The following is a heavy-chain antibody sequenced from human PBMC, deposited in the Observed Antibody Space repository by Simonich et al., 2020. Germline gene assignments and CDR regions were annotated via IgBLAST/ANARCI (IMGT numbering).Heavy chain of an antibody. D-gene: IGHD1-26*01. CDR3: ARLVMYSGSYYLDY. Sequence: EVQLVQSGAEVKKPGESLKISCKGSGYSFTSYWIGWVRQMPGKGLEWMGILHPGDSNTRYSPSFQGQVTISSDKSISTAYLQWSSLKAADTAMYYCARLVMYSGSYYLDYWGQGTLVTVSS. CDR2: LHPGDSNT. J-gene: IGHJ4*02. V-gene: IGHV5-51*01. CDR1: GYSFTSYW.